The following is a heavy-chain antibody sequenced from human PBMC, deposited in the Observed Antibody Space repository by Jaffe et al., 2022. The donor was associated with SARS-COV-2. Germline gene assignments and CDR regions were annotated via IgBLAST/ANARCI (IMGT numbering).Heavy chain of an antibody. J-gene: IGHJ3*02. CDR2: IYYSGST. CDR3: ARAITGTTSRGLDAFDI. V-gene: IGHV4-59*01. D-gene: IGHD1-7*01. Sequence: QVQLQESGPGLVKPSETLSLTCTVSGGSISSYYWSWIRQPPGKGLEWIGYIYYSGSTNYNPSLKSRVTISVDTSKNQFSLKLSSVTAADTAVYYCARAITGTTSRGLDAFDIWGQGTMVTVSS. CDR1: GGSISSYY.